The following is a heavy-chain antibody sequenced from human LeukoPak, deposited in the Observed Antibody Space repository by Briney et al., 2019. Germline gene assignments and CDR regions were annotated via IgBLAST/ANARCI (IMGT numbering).Heavy chain of an antibody. Sequence: ASVKVSCKASGYTFTGYYMHWVRQAPGQGLEWMGWINPNSGGTNYAQKFQGRVTMTRDTSISTAYMELSRLRSDDTAVYYCARPPLRGYSGYDPFDYWGQGTLVTVSS. V-gene: IGHV1-2*02. CDR2: INPNSGGT. J-gene: IGHJ4*02. CDR3: ARPPLRGYSGYDPFDY. D-gene: IGHD5-12*01. CDR1: GYTFTGYY.